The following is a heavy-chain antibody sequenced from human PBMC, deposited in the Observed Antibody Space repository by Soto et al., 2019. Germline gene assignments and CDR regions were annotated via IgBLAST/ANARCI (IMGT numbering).Heavy chain of an antibody. CDR2: ISYDGSNK. Sequence: QVQLVESGGGVVQPGRSLRLSCAASGFTFSSYGMHWVRQAPGKGLEWVAVISYDGSNKYYADSVKGRFTISRDNSKNTLYLQMNSLRAEDTAVYYCAKDLCRIAVAGILDYWGQGTLVTVSS. D-gene: IGHD6-19*01. CDR3: AKDLCRIAVAGILDY. CDR1: GFTFSSYG. J-gene: IGHJ4*02. V-gene: IGHV3-30*18.